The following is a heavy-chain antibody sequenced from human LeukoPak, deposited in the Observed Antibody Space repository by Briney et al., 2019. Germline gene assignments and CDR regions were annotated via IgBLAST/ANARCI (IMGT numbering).Heavy chain of an antibody. J-gene: IGHJ1*01. CDR1: GLTFSSDS. CDR2: ISSSSSHI. CDR3: TSNPPGIARDGAEYFQH. V-gene: IGHV3-21*01. Sequence: GGSLRLSCAASGLTFSSDSMNWVRQAPGKGLEWVSSISSSSSHIYSAYSVKCRFTISRENAKTSLYLQMNSLRAEDTAVYYCTSNPPGIARDGAEYFQHWGQGTLVTVSS. D-gene: IGHD6-13*01.